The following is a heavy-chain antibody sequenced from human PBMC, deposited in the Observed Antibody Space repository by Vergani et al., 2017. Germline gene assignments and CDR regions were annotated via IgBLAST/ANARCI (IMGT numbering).Heavy chain of an antibody. CDR3: ARGDWWYGKKYFQH. D-gene: IGHD2-15*01. Sequence: QVQLVQSGAEVKKPGASVKVSCKASGYTFTSYDINWVRQATGQGLEWMGWMNPNSGNTGYAQKFQGKVTMTRNTSISTAYMELSSLRSEDTAVYYCARGDWWYGKKYFQHWGQGTLVTVSS. CDR2: MNPNSGNT. J-gene: IGHJ1*01. V-gene: IGHV1-8*01. CDR1: GYTFTSYD.